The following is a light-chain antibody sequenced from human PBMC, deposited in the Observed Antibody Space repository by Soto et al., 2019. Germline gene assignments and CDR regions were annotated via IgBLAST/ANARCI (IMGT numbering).Light chain of an antibody. Sequence: QSALTQPASVSGTPGQSITISCTGSNSDVGIYDFVSWYQHHPGRAPKLIVSEVSHRPSGVSNRFSGSKSGNTASLTISGLQSEDEADYYCSSYTSSSTLLVFGTGTKLTVL. CDR3: SSYTSSSTLLV. J-gene: IGLJ1*01. CDR1: NSDVGIYDF. CDR2: EVS. V-gene: IGLV2-14*01.